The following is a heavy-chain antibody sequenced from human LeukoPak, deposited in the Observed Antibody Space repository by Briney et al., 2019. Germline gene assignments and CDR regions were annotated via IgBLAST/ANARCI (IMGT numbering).Heavy chain of an antibody. V-gene: IGHV3-7*01. CDR1: GFTFSNYG. D-gene: IGHD5-18*01. CDR2: IKQAGSEN. Sequence: GGSLRLSCAASGFTFSNYGMHWVRQAPGKGLEWVANIKQAGSENSYVDSVKGRFTISRDNAKNSLYLQINSLRAEDTAVYYCAKNRVQLWLSEFDYWGQGTLVTVSS. CDR3: AKNRVQLWLSEFDY. J-gene: IGHJ4*02.